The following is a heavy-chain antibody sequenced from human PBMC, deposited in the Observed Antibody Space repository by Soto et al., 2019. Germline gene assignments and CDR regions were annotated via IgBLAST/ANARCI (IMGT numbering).Heavy chain of an antibody. CDR2: ISNDGSNK. CDR1: GFTFSGYG. CDR3: AKYRDSEHSSRWPQAH. Sequence: GGPVRLSCAASGFTFSGYGMHWVRQAPGKGLEWVAVISNDGSNKYYVDSVKGRFTISRDNSKNTLDLQMNSLRAEDTAVYYCAKYRDSEHSSRWPQAHWSQGTLVTVSS. V-gene: IGHV3-30*18. J-gene: IGHJ4*01. D-gene: IGHD6-19*01.